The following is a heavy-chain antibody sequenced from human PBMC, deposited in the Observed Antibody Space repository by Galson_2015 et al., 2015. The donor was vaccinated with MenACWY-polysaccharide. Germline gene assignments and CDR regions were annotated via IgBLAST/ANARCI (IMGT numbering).Heavy chain of an antibody. CDR2: ISYDGTNK. D-gene: IGHD2-2*01. V-gene: IGHV3-30-3*01. CDR1: AFTFSNYA. J-gene: IGHJ6*02. Sequence: SLRLSCAASAFTFSNYAMHWVRQAPGKGLEWVAVISYDGTNKYFADFVEGRFTISRDNSKNTLFLQMSSLRTEDTAVYYCARAYCSRTNCYGMDVWGQGTTVTVSS. CDR3: ARAYCSRTNCYGMDV.